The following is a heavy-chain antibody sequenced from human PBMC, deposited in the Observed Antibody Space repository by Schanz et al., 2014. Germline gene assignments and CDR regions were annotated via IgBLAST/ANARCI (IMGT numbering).Heavy chain of an antibody. CDR2: ISSSSMYI. D-gene: IGHD6-19*01. Sequence: EVQLVESGGGLVQPGGSLRLSCAASGFTVSNSYIHWVRQAPGKGLEWVSSISSSSMYIYQADSMRGRFTISRDNAKNSLYLQVNNLSAEDTAVYYCVRDKKGFVAVAGRAPFDYWGQGTLVTVSS. V-gene: IGHV3-21*01. CDR3: VRDKKGFVAVAGRAPFDY. J-gene: IGHJ4*02. CDR1: GFTVSNSY.